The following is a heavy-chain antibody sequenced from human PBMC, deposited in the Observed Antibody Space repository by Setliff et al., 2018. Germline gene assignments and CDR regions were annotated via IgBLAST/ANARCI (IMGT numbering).Heavy chain of an antibody. D-gene: IGHD5-18*01. CDR2: ISTSGST. Sequence: SETLSLTCTVSGGSISGYYWSWIRQPAGKGLEWIGRISTSGSTNYNPSLKSRLTMSVDTSKNQFSLKVTSVTAADTAVYYCVRSMPDTANFDYWGQGTPVTVSS. V-gene: IGHV4-4*07. CDR1: GGSISGYY. CDR3: VRSMPDTANFDY. J-gene: IGHJ4*02.